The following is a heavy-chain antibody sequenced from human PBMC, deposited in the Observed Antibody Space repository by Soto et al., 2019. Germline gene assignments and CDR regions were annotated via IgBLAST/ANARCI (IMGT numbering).Heavy chain of an antibody. CDR1: GFSLSTSGVG. J-gene: IGHJ4*02. V-gene: IGHV2-5*01. Sequence: SGPTLVNPTQTLTLTCTFSGFSLSTSGVGVGWIRQPPGKALEWLALIYWNDDKRYSPSLKSRLTITKDTSENQVVLTMTNMDPVDTATYYCAHRQYCSSTSCYFPNYWGQGTLVTVSS. CDR3: AHRQYCSSTSCYFPNY. CDR2: IYWNDDK. D-gene: IGHD2-2*01.